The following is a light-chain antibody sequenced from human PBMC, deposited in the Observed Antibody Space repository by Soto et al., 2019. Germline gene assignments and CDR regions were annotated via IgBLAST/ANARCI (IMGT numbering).Light chain of an antibody. J-gene: IGKJ1*01. CDR3: MQSTHWPPT. CDR1: QSLLHSNGFNY. V-gene: IGKV2-28*01. CDR2: LGS. Sequence: MVMTQSPLSLPVTPGERASISCRSSQSLLHSNGFNYLDWYLQKPGQSPQLLIYLGSNRASGVPDRFSGSGSGTDFTLKISRVEAEDVGVYYCMQSTHWPPTFGQGTKVDIK.